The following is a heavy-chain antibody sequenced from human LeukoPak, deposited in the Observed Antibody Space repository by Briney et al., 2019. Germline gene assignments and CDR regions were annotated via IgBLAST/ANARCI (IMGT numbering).Heavy chain of an antibody. CDR2: IIPIFGTA. V-gene: IGHV1-69*13. Sequence: SVKVSCKASGGTFSSYAISWVRQAPGQGLEWMGGIIPIFGTANYAQKFQGRDTITADESTSTAYMELSSLRSEDTAVYYCARGPDYYDSSGYDYYYMDVWGKGPRSPSP. J-gene: IGHJ6*03. D-gene: IGHD3-22*01. CDR1: GGTFSSYA. CDR3: ARGPDYYDSSGYDYYYMDV.